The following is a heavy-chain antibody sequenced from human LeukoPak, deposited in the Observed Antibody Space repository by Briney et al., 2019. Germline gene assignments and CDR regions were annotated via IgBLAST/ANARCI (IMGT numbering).Heavy chain of an antibody. CDR1: GGSISGYY. Sequence: PSETLSLTCTVSGGSISGYYWSWIRQPPGRRLEWIGYIYPSEITNYNPSLKSRVTLSLDTSGNQFSLKVTSVTAADTAVYYCARCDSVTALDYWGQGTLVTVSS. D-gene: IGHD4-17*01. CDR3: ARCDSVTALDY. V-gene: IGHV4-59*01. J-gene: IGHJ4*02. CDR2: IYPSEIT.